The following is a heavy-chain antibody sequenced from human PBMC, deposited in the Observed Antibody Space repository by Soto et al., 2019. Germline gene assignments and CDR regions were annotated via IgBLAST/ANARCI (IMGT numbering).Heavy chain of an antibody. CDR3: ARDSASYSSSSGSYWYFDL. D-gene: IGHD6-6*01. CDR1: GFTFNSYS. CDR2: ISSGSATI. Sequence: DVQLVESGGGLVQPGGSLRLSCAASGFTFNSYSMTWVRRAPGKGLEWLSYISSGSATIYYADSLKGRFTISRDNAKNSLYLQMTSLRDEDTAVYYCARDSASYSSSSGSYWYFDLWGRGTLVTVSS. V-gene: IGHV3-48*02. J-gene: IGHJ2*01.